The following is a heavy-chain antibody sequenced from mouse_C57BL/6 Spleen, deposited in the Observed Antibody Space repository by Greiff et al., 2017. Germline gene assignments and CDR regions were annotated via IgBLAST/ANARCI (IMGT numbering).Heavy chain of an antibody. CDR2: IYPGSGST. Sequence: VQLQQPGAELVKPGASVKMSCKASGYTFTSYWITWVKQRPGQGLEWIGDIYPGSGSTNYNEKFKSKATLTVDTSSSTAYMQLSSLTSDDSAVYYCARNYYDYDGFAYWGQGTLVTVSA. J-gene: IGHJ3*01. V-gene: IGHV1-55*01. CDR3: ARNYYDYDGFAY. CDR1: GYTFTSYW. D-gene: IGHD2-4*01.